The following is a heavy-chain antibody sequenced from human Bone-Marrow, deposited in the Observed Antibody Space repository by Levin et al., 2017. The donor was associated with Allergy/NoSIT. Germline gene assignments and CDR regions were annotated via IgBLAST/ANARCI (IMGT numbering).Heavy chain of an antibody. Sequence: AASVKVSCKASGYTFSSYVISWVRQVPGQGLEWMGWSSAYNGRTKYVQKFEDRVNMTTDRSTSTAYMELRSLGSGDTAVYYCARENYDTSGQRLHFDSWGQGTLVTVSS. J-gene: IGHJ4*02. CDR1: GYTFSSYV. CDR2: SSAYNGRT. V-gene: IGHV1-18*01. D-gene: IGHD3-22*01. CDR3: ARENYDTSGQRLHFDS.